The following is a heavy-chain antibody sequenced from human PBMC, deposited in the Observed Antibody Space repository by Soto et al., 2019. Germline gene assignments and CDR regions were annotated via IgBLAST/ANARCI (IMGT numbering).Heavy chain of an antibody. V-gene: IGHV1-69*13. CDR1: GGTFSSYA. D-gene: IGHD5-12*01. CDR3: AREATAYRAFDI. Sequence: SVKVSCKASGGTFSSYAISWVRQAPGQGLEWMGGIIPIFGTANYAQKFQGRVTITADESTSTAYMELSSLRSEDTAVYYCAREATAYRAFDIWGQGTMVTVSS. J-gene: IGHJ3*02. CDR2: IIPIFGTA.